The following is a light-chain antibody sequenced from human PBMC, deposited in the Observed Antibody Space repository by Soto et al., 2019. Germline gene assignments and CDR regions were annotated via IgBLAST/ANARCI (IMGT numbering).Light chain of an antibody. CDR1: QGIRND. J-gene: IGKJ2*01. CDR3: LHDYNFPYT. Sequence: AIQMTQFPSSLSASVGDRVTITCRASQGIRNDLGWYQQKSGRAPKLLIFGASTLQSGVPSRFSGSGSGTDFTLTISSLQPEDFATYYCLHDYNFPYTFGQGTKGDI. CDR2: GAS. V-gene: IGKV1-6*01.